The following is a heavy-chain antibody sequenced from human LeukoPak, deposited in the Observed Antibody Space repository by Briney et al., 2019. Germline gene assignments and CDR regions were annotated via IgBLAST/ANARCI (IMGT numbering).Heavy chain of an antibody. J-gene: IGHJ4*02. CDR3: ARGETRGDSGYDHFDY. CDR2: ISAYNGNT. CDR1: GYTFTSYG. Sequence: ASVKASCKASGYTFTSYGISWVRQAPGQGLEWMGWISAYNGNTNYAQKLQGRVTMTTDTSTSTAYMELRSLRSDDTAVYYCARGETRGDSGYDHFDYWGQGTLVTVSS. V-gene: IGHV1-18*01. D-gene: IGHD5-12*01.